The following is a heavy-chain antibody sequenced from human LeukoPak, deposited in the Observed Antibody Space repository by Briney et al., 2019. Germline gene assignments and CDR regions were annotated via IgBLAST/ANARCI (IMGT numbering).Heavy chain of an antibody. CDR3: ARVGFGSGSYYDAFDI. V-gene: IGHV1-2*02. J-gene: IGHJ3*02. CDR2: INPNSGGT. Sequence: ASVKVSCKASGYTFTGYYMHWVRQAPGQGLEWMGWINPNSGGTNFAQKSQGRVTMTRDTSISTAYMGLSSLTSDDTAVYYCARVGFGSGSYYDAFDIWGQGTMVAVSS. D-gene: IGHD3-10*01. CDR1: GYTFTGYY.